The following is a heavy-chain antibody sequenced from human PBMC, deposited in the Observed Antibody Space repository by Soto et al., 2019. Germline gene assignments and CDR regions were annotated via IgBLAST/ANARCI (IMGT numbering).Heavy chain of an antibody. CDR3: ARHSSSGSYYVRYFDY. Sequence: SETLSLTCTVSGDSISSSTYYWGWIRQPPGKGLEWVGSIYYSGSTYCNPSLKSRVTISVDRSKNQFSLKLSSVTAADTAVYYCARHSSSGSYYVRYFDYWGQGALVTVSS. V-gene: IGHV4-39*01. CDR1: GDSISSSTYY. J-gene: IGHJ4*02. D-gene: IGHD1-26*01. CDR2: IYYSGST.